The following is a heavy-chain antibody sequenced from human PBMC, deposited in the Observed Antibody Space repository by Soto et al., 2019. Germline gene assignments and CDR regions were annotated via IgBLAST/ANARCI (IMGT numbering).Heavy chain of an antibody. V-gene: IGHV3-30-3*01. Sequence: PGGSLRLSCAASGFTFSSYAMHWVRQAPGKGLEWVAVISYDGSNKYYADSVKGRFTISRDNSKNTLYLQMNSLRAEDTAVYYCARGGCSGGSCYSLSYWGQGTLVTVSS. J-gene: IGHJ4*02. CDR2: ISYDGSNK. D-gene: IGHD2-15*01. CDR3: ARGGCSGGSCYSLSY. CDR1: GFTFSSYA.